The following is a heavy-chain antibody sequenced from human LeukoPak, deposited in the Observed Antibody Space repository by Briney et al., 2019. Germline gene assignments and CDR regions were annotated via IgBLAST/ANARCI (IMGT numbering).Heavy chain of an antibody. J-gene: IGHJ4*02. Sequence: TSETLSLTCAVYGGSFSGYYWSWIRQPPGKGLEWIGEINHSGSTNYNPSLKSRVTISVDTSKNQFSLKLSSVTAADTAAYYCARGRTRPIDYWGQGTLVTVSS. CDR1: GGSFSGYY. CDR3: ARGRTRPIDY. D-gene: IGHD1-14*01. CDR2: INHSGST. V-gene: IGHV4-34*01.